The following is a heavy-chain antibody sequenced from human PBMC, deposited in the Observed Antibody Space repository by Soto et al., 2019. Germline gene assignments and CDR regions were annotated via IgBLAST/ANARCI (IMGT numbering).Heavy chain of an antibody. CDR3: VRDGTKTLRDWLDP. V-gene: IGHV4-4*07. J-gene: IGHJ5*02. Sequence: SETLSLTCTVSGASISGFYWSWIRKSAGKGLEWIGRIYATGTTDYNPSLKSRVMMSVDTSKKQFSLKLRSVTAADTAVYYCVRDGTKTLRDWLDPCGQGLSVTVYS. CDR1: GASISGFY. D-gene: IGHD1-1*01. CDR2: IYATGTT.